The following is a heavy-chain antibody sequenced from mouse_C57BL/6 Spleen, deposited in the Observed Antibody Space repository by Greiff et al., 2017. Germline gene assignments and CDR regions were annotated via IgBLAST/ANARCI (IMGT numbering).Heavy chain of an antibody. CDR1: GFTFSSYT. J-gene: IGHJ2*01. CDR2: ISGGGGNT. D-gene: IGHD1-1*01. CDR3: ARSTVVHFDY. Sequence: EVHLVESGGGLVKPGGSLKLSCAASGFTFSSYTMSWVRQTPEKRLEWVATISGGGGNTYYPDSVKGRFTISRDNAKNTLYLQMSSLRSEDTALYYCARSTVVHFDYWGQGTTLTVSS. V-gene: IGHV5-9*01.